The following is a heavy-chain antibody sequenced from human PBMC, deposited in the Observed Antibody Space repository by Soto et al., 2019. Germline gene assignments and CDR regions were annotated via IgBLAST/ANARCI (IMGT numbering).Heavy chain of an antibody. CDR3: AAWERVGAFDI. Sequence: QVQLVQSGAEVKKPGSSVKVSCKASGGTLSNYAISWVRQAPGQGLEWMGGIIPILGSANYAQKFQDRVTITADESTSTTYMELSRLRSEDAAVYNCAAWERVGAFDIWGQGTMVTVSS. CDR2: IIPILGSA. D-gene: IGHD1-26*01. CDR1: GGTLSNYA. J-gene: IGHJ3*02. V-gene: IGHV1-69*01.